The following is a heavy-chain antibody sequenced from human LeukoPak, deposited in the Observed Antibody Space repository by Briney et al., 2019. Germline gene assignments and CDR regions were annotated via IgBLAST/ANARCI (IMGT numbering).Heavy chain of an antibody. CDR1: GFTFSSYE. Sequence: PGGSLRLSCAASGFTFSSYEMNWVRQAPGKGLEWVSYISSSGSTIYYADSVKGRFTISRDNAKNSLYLQMNSLRAEDTAVYYCARDASGWSYSWFDPWGQGTLVTVSS. V-gene: IGHV3-48*03. D-gene: IGHD6-19*01. CDR3: ARDASGWSYSWFDP. CDR2: ISSSGSTI. J-gene: IGHJ5*02.